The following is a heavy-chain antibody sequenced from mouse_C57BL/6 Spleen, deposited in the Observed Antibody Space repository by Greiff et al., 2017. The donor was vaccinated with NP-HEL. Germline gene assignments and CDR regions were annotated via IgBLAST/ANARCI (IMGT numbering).Heavy chain of an antibody. V-gene: IGHV1-69*01. J-gene: IGHJ2*01. CDR2: LDPSDSYT. D-gene: IGHD2-4*01. Sequence: VQLQQSGAELVMPGASVKLSCKASGYTFTSYWMHWVKQRPGQGLEWIGELDPSDSYTNYNQKFKGKSTLTVDKSASTAYMQLSSLTSEDSAVYYCARAGVYDYGFGYWGQGTTRTVSA. CDR3: ARAGVYDYGFGY. CDR1: GYTFTSYW.